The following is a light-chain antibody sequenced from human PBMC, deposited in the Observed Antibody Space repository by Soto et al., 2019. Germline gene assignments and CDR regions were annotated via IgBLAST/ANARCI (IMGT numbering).Light chain of an antibody. V-gene: IGLV2-11*01. J-gene: IGLJ1*01. CDR1: SSDVGFYNY. Sequence: QAVVTQPRSVSGSPGQSVTISCTGTSSDVGFYNYVSWYQQHPGKAPKLMIYDVTKRPSGVPDRFSASKSGNTASLTISGLQAEDEADYYCCSYAGSYIPFVFGTGTKVTVL. CDR2: DVT. CDR3: CSYAGSYIPFV.